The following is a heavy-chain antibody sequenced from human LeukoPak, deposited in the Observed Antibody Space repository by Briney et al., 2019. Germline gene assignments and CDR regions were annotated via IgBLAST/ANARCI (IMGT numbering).Heavy chain of an antibody. CDR3: ARLTTVTKRFDP. CDR1: GYSFTTYW. D-gene: IGHD4-17*01. V-gene: IGHV5-51*01. CDR2: IYPADSDI. J-gene: IGHJ5*02. Sequence: GESLKISCKGSGYSFTTYWIGWVRQIPGEGLEWMGIIYPADSDIRYSPSFQGQVTISADKSISTAYLQWSSLKASDTAMYYCARLTTVTKRFDPWGQGTLVTVSS.